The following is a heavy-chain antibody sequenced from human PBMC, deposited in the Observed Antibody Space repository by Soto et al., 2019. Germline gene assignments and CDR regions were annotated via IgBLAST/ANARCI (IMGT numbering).Heavy chain of an antibody. CDR3: AHSTTRWLQFSYFDY. CDR2: IYWNDDK. D-gene: IGHD5-12*01. V-gene: IGHV2-5*01. Sequence: QITLKESGPTLVKPTQTLTLTCTFSGFSLSTSGVGVGWIRQPPGKALEWLALIYWNDDKRYSPSLKSRLTSTKDTSKNQVVLTMTTMDPVDTATYYCAHSTTRWLQFSYFDYWGQGTLVTVSS. J-gene: IGHJ4*02. CDR1: GFSLSTSGVG.